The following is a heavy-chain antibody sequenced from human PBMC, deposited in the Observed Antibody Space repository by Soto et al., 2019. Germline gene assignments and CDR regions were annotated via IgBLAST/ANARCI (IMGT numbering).Heavy chain of an antibody. CDR3: ARAVPLEVRYAKQGYYFDY. CDR1: GGSISSGGYY. CDR2: IYYSGST. D-gene: IGHD3-9*01. Sequence: SETLSLTCTVSGGSISSGGYYWSWIRQHPGKGLEWIGYIYYSGSTYYNPSLKSRVTISVDTSKNQFSLKLSSVTAADTAVYYCARAVPLEVRYAKQGYYFDYWGQGTLVTVSS. V-gene: IGHV4-31*03. J-gene: IGHJ4*01.